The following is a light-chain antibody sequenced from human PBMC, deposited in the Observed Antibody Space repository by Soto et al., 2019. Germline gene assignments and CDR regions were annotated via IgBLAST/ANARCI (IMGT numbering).Light chain of an antibody. CDR3: QQYNNWPPP. V-gene: IGKV1-12*01. CDR2: AAF. CDR1: EDINSR. Sequence: DIQMTQSPSSVSASVGDRVTISCRASEDINSRLAWYQQKPGNAPKLLIYAAFILQSGVPSRFSGYGSGTDFTLSISSLQPEDFAVYYCQQYNNWPPPFGPGTKVDIK. J-gene: IGKJ3*01.